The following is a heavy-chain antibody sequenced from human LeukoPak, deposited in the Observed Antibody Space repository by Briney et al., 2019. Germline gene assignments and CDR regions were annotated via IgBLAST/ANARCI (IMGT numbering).Heavy chain of an antibody. D-gene: IGHD4-17*01. CDR3: TSPVHVDY. V-gene: IGHV3-73*01. J-gene: IGHJ4*02. CDR1: GFTFSGSD. CDR2: IKTKPNGYAT. Sequence: EGSLRLSCAASGFTFSGSDIHWVRQASGKGLEWVGRIKTKPNGYATSYAASVKGRFTISRDDSESTAYLQMNNLRTEDTAVYYCTSPVHVDYWGQGTLVTVSS.